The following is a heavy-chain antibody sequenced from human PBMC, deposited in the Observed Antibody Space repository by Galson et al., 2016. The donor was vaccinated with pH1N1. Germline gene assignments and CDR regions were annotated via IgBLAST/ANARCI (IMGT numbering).Heavy chain of an antibody. CDR3: AKGGYGDYGLDVFDI. J-gene: IGHJ3*02. V-gene: IGHV3-23*01. Sequence: SLRLSCAASGSNSDYNMNWVRLAPGKGLEWVSSISGSGGRKHYADSVQGQFIISKDNSENTLYLQMNSLRAGDTALYFCAKGGYGDYGLDVFDIWGQGTMVIVSS. D-gene: IGHD4-17*01. CDR2: ISGSGGRK. CDR1: GSNSDYN.